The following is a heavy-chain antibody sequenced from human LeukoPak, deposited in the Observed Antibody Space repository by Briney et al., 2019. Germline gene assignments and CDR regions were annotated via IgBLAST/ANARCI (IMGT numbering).Heavy chain of an antibody. D-gene: IGHD5-18*01. CDR3: ATDFGYSHGWTGWFDP. J-gene: IGHJ5*02. V-gene: IGHV3-15*01. Sequence: PGGSLRLSCAASGFTFSNAWMSWVRQAPGKGLEWVGRIKSKTDGGTTDYAAPVKGRFTISRDDSKNTLYLQMSSLKTEDTAVYYCATDFGYSHGWTGWFDPWGQGTLVTVSS. CDR2: IKSKTDGGTT. CDR1: GFTFSNAW.